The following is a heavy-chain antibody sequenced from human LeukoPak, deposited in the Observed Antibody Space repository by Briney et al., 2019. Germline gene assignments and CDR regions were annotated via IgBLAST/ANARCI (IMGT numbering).Heavy chain of an antibody. J-gene: IGHJ5*02. CDR1: GYTFTGYY. Sequence: ASVKVSCTATGYTFTGYYMHWGRQAPGQGLGWMGRINPNSGGTNYAQKFQGRVTMTRETSISTAYMELSRLRSDDTAVYYCARSYYYGSGSYYPTNWFDPWGQGSLVTVSS. CDR2: INPNSGGT. D-gene: IGHD3-10*01. CDR3: ARSYYYGSGSYYPTNWFDP. V-gene: IGHV1-2*06.